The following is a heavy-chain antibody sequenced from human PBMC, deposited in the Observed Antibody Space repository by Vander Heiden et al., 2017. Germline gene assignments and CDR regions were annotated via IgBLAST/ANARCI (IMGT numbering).Heavy chain of an antibody. J-gene: IGHJ5*02. CDR1: GGSFSGYY. D-gene: IGHD1-7*01. CDR3: ARGDNWNYAGEGIDP. V-gene: IGHV4-34*01. Sequence: QVQLQQWGAGLLKPSETLSLTCAVYGGSFSGYYWSWIRQPPGKGLEWIGEINHSGSTNYNPSLKSRVTISVDTSKNQFSLKLSSVTAADTAVYYCARGDNWNYAGEGIDPWGQGTLVTVSS. CDR2: INHSGST.